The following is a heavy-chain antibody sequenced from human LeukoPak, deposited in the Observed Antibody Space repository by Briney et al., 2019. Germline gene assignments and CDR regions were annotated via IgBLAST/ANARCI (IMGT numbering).Heavy chain of an antibody. V-gene: IGHV3-23*01. CDR2: ITSSGGST. Sequence: GGSLRLSCAASGFSFSTYGMSWARQAPGKGLEWVSAITSSGGSTYYADSVKGRFTISRDNSKHTMYLQMNSLRAEDTAVYYCAKGDLYGKFDYWGQGTLATVSS. D-gene: IGHD4-17*01. CDR1: GFSFSTYG. J-gene: IGHJ4*02. CDR3: AKGDLYGKFDY.